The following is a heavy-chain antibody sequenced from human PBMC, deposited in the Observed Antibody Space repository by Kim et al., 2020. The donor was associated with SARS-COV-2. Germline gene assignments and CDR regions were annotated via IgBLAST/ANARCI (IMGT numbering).Heavy chain of an antibody. D-gene: IGHD6-13*01. CDR3: ARVGSSSWIYYYYGMDV. CDR2: INTNTGNP. V-gene: IGHV7-4-1*02. Sequence: ASVKVSCKASGYTFTSYAMNWVRQAPGQGLEWMGWINTNTGNPTYAQGFTGRFVFSLDTSVSTAYLQISSLKAEDTAVYYCARVGSSSWIYYYYGMDVWGQGTTVTVSS. CDR1: GYTFTSYA. J-gene: IGHJ6*02.